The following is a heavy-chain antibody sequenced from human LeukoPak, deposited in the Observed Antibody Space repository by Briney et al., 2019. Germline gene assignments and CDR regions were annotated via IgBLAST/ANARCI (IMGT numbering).Heavy chain of an antibody. CDR3: ARGGEFWSGSEYNWFDP. CDR2: IYYSGST. V-gene: IGHV4-59*08. Sequence: PSETLSLTCTVSGGSMSSYYWSWIRQPPGKGLEWIGYIYYSGSTKYNPSLKSRVTISVDTSKNQFSLKLSSVTAADTAVYYCARGGEFWSGSEYNWFDPWGQGTLVTVSS. D-gene: IGHD3-3*01. J-gene: IGHJ5*02. CDR1: GGSMSSYY.